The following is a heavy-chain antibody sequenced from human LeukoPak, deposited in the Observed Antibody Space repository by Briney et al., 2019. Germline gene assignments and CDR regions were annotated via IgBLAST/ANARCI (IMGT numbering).Heavy chain of an antibody. J-gene: IGHJ4*02. CDR1: GFTFSSYG. CDR2: ISYDGSNK. D-gene: IGHD3-16*01. CDR3: AKGHSEGGTDY. V-gene: IGHV3-30*18. Sequence: GGSLRLSCAASGFTFSSYGMHWVRQAPGKGLEWVAVISYDGSNKYYADSVKGRFTISRDNSKNTLYLQMNSLRAEDTAVYYCAKGHSEGGTDYWGQGTLVTVSS.